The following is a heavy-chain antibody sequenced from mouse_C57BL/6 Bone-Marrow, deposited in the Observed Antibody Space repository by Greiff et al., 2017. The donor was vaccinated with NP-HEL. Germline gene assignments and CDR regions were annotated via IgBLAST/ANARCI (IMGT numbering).Heavy chain of an antibody. CDR1: GYTFTSYW. D-gene: IGHD2-5*01. CDR2: IDPSGSET. V-gene: IGHV1-52*01. CDR3: ARTTIVTNYFDY. J-gene: IGHJ2*01. Sequence: QVQLQQPGAELVRPGSSVKLSCKASGYTFTSYWMHWVKQRPIQGLEWIGNIDPSGSETHYNQKFKDKATLTVDKSSSTAYMQLSSLTSEDSAVYYCARTTIVTNYFDYWGQGTTLTVSS.